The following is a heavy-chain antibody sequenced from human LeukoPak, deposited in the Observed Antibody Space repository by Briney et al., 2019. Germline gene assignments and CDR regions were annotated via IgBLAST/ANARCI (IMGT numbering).Heavy chain of an antibody. V-gene: IGHV4-59*08. CDR1: GGSISSYY. CDR3: ARHRDGYHSDY. Sequence: PSETLSLTCTVSGGSISSYYWSWIRQPPGKGLEWIGYIYYSGSTNYNPSLKSRVIMSVDTSKNQFSLNLSFVTAADTAVYYCARHRDGYHSDYWGQGTLVTVSS. D-gene: IGHD5-24*01. J-gene: IGHJ4*02. CDR2: IYYSGST.